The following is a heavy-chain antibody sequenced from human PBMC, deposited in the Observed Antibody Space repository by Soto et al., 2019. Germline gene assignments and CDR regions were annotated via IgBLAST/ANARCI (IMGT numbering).Heavy chain of an antibody. J-gene: IGHJ6*02. CDR3: ARGFHYHYGYGMDG. CDR1: GGSISSGGYY. D-gene: IGHD3-10*01. Sequence: QVQLQESGPGLVKSSQTLSLTCTVSGGSISSGGYYWSWIRQHPGKGLEWIGYTNYSGNTYYNLSLKSRVTISIDTSKNQLSLKVNSVTAADTAVYYCARGFHYHYGYGMDGWCQGTTVTVS. V-gene: IGHV4-31*03. CDR2: TNYSGNT.